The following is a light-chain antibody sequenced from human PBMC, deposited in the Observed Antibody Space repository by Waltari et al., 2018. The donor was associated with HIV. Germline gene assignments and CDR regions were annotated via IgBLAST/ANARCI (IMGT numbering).Light chain of an antibody. J-gene: IGLJ1*01. CDR2: SNN. CDR3: AAWEDSLNGPNYV. Sequence: QSVLTQPPSASGAPGQRVLLSCSGSSPNIGGKTVNLYRQLPGTATKLLIDSNNQRPSGVPDRFSGSKSGTSASLAICGLQSGDEADYYCAAWEDSLNGPNYVFGSGTTVTVL. CDR1: SPNIGGKT. V-gene: IGLV1-44*01.